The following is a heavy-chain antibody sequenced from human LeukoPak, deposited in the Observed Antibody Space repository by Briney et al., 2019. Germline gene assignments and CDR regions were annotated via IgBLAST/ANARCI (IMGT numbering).Heavy chain of an antibody. J-gene: IGHJ4*02. CDR3: ARSAGYTSGWYPY. V-gene: IGHV3-23*01. D-gene: IGHD6-19*01. Sequence: PGGSLRLSCAASGPTFSSYAMSWVRQAPGKGLEWVSGISSSGSSTYYADSVKGRFTISRDNSKNTLYLQMNSLRAEDTAVYYCARSAGYTSGWYPYWGQGTLVTVSS. CDR2: ISSSGSST. CDR1: GPTFSSYA.